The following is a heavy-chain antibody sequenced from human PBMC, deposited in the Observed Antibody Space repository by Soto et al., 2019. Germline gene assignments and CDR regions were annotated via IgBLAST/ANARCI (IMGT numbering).Heavy chain of an antibody. CDR2: ISYDGNNK. J-gene: IGHJ6*02. CDR3: AKAGKVSPNYYYYGMDV. Sequence: QVQLVESGGGVVQPGRSLRLSCAASGFTFSSYGMHWVRQAPGKGLEWVTLISYDGNNKYYADSVKGRFTISRDNSKNTLYLQMNSLRAEDTAVYYCAKAGKVSPNYYYYGMDVWGQGTTVTVSS. V-gene: IGHV3-30*18. CDR1: GFTFSSYG.